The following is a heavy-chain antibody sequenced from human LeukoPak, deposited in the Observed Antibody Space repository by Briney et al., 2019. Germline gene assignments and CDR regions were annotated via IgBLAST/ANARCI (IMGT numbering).Heavy chain of an antibody. J-gene: IGHJ4*02. D-gene: IGHD6-19*01. Sequence: GGSLRLSCAASGFTFSSYGMHWVRQAPGKGLEWVAVIWYDGSNKYYADSVKGRFTISRDNSKNTLYLQMNSLRAEDTAVYYCAKEVAGTGLDYWGQGTLVTVSS. CDR1: GFTFSSYG. CDR3: AKEVAGTGLDY. CDR2: IWYDGSNK. V-gene: IGHV3-33*06.